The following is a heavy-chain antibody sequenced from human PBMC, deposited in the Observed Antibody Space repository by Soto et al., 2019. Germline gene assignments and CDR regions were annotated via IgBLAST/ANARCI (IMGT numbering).Heavy chain of an antibody. CDR3: ARDLAADY. Sequence: SETLSLTCTVSGGSVSSGSYYWSWIRQPPGKGLEWIGYIYYSGSTNYNPSLKSRVTISVDTSKNQFSLKLSSVTAADTAVYYCARDLAADYWGQGTLVTVSS. D-gene: IGHD6-13*01. CDR2: IYYSGST. CDR1: GGSVSSGSYY. V-gene: IGHV4-61*01. J-gene: IGHJ4*02.